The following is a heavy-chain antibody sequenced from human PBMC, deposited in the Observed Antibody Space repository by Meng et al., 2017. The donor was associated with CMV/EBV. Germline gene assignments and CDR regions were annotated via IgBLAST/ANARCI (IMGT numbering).Heavy chain of an antibody. Sequence: SETLFLTCTVSGGSISSYYWSWIRQPPGKGLEWIGYIYYSGSTNYNPSLKSRVTISVDTSKNQFSLKLSSVTAADTAVYYCARVYGDYADNYYYYGMDVWGQGTTVTVSS. CDR3: ARVYGDYADNYYYYGMDV. CDR2: IYYSGST. CDR1: GGSISSYY. V-gene: IGHV4-59*01. J-gene: IGHJ6*02. D-gene: IGHD4-17*01.